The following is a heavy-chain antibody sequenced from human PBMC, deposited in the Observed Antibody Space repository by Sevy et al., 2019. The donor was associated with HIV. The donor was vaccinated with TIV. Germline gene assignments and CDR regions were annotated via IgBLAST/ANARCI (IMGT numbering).Heavy chain of an antibody. Sequence: SLRLSCTASGFTFGDYCMSWVRQAPGKELEWVAFLQSEVYGGTVDHAASVRGRFVISRDDSKTIAYLQMNDLKTEDTGVYYCTRWKAARSIFDHWGQGALVTVSS. CDR1: GFTFGDYC. J-gene: IGHJ4*02. CDR3: TRWKAARSIFDH. D-gene: IGHD6-13*01. CDR2: LQSEVYGGTV. V-gene: IGHV3-49*04.